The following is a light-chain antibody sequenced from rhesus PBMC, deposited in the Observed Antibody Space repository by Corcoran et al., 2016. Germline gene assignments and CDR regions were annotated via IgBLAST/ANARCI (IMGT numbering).Light chain of an antibody. CDR1: QGISNW. CDR3: QQHDNSPWT. V-gene: IGKV1-69*01. J-gene: IGKJ1*01. Sequence: DIQMTQSPSSLSASVGDRVTITCRASQGISNWLAWYQQKPGKAPKLLIYRAYNVETGVPSRFSGSGSGTDVTLTISSLQPEDIATYYCQQHDNSPWTFGQGTKVEIK. CDR2: RAY.